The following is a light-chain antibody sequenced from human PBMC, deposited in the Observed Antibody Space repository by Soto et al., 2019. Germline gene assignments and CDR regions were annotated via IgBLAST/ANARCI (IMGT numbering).Light chain of an antibody. CDR3: QQSDYNPVYT. Sequence: DIQMTQSPSSLSASVGDRVTITCRASQSISDSLNWYQQKPGKAPKLLIYAASSLQSGVPSRFSGSGSGTDFTLTINSLQPEDFATYYCQQSDYNPVYTFGQGTDLEIK. J-gene: IGKJ2*01. CDR1: QSISDS. V-gene: IGKV1-39*01. CDR2: AAS.